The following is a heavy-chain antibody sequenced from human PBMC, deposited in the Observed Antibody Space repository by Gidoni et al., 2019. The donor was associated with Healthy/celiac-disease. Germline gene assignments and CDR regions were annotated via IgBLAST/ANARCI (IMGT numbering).Heavy chain of an antibody. CDR3: AREWNGMDV. V-gene: IGHV3-33*08. D-gene: IGHD1-1*01. CDR2: IWYDGSNK. J-gene: IGHJ6*02. CDR1: GFTFSSYG. Sequence: QVQLVESGGGVVQPGRSLRLSCAASGFTFSSYGMHWVRQAPGKGLEWVAVIWYDGSNKYYADSVKGRFTISRDNSKNTLYLQMNSLRAEDTAVYYCAREWNGMDVWGQGTTVTVSS.